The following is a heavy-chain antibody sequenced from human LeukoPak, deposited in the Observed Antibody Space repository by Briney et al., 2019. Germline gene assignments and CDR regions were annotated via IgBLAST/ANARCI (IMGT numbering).Heavy chain of an antibody. CDR1: GGSFSGYY. CDR2: INHSGST. V-gene: IGHV4-34*01. Sequence: SETLSLTCAVYGGSFSGYYWSWIRQPPGKGLEWIGEINHSGSTNYNPSLKSRVTISVDTSKNQFSLKLSSVTAADTAVYYCARVRRDGIDPWGQGTLVTVSS. J-gene: IGHJ5*02. D-gene: IGHD1-14*01. CDR3: ARVRRDGIDP.